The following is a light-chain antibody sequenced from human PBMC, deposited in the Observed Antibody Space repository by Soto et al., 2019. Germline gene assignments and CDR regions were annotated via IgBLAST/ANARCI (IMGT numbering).Light chain of an antibody. CDR3: MHSVQVPYT. V-gene: IGKV2D-29*01. CDR1: QSLLHTNGKTY. Sequence: DIVMTQTPLSLSVTPGQPASISCKSSQSLLHTNGKTYFYWFLQKPGQPPQLLIYEVSNRFSGVPDKFSGSGSGTDFTLQISRVESEDVGIYSRMHSVQVPYTFGQGTKLEI. CDR2: EVS. J-gene: IGKJ2*01.